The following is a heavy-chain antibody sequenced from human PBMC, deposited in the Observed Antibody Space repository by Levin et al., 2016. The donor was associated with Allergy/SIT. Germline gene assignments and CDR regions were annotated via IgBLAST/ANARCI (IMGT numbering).Heavy chain of an antibody. CDR2: IFSNDEK. J-gene: IGHJ6*03. Sequence: SGPTLVKPTETLTLTCTVSGFSLSNARMGVSWIRQPPGKALEWLAHIFSNDEKSYSTSLKSRLTISKDTSKSQVVLTMTNMDPVDTATYYCARIPVVPAATGHYYYYYYYMDVWGKGTTVTVSS. CDR1: GFSLSNARMG. D-gene: IGHD2-2*01. V-gene: IGHV2-26*01. CDR3: ARIPVVPAATGHYYYYYYYMDV.